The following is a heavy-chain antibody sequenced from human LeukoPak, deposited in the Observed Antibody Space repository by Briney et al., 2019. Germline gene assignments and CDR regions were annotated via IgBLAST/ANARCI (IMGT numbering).Heavy chain of an antibody. Sequence: GGSLRLSCAASGFTFSSYVMSWVRQAPGQGLEWVSTLTGSGGNTYYADSVKGRFTISRDNSKNTLYLQMNSLRAEDTAVYYCAKSRVGYDYWGQGTLVSVSS. CDR2: LTGSGGNT. CDR1: GFTFSSYV. J-gene: IGHJ4*02. CDR3: AKSRVGYDY. D-gene: IGHD1-26*01. V-gene: IGHV3-23*01.